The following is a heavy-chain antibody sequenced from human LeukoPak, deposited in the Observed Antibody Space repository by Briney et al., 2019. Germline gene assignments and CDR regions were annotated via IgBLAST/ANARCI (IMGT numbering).Heavy chain of an antibody. J-gene: IGHJ6*03. Sequence: SETLSLTCTVSGGSISNKYWSWIRQPPGKGLEWIGYIYYSGNTNYNPSLKSRVTILVDTSKNQFSLKLSSVTAADTAVYYCARVFDSGSQAYFYYMDVWGKGTTVTIFS. CDR3: ARVFDSGSQAYFYYMDV. CDR2: IYYSGNT. D-gene: IGHD3-10*01. CDR1: GGSISNKY. V-gene: IGHV4-59*01.